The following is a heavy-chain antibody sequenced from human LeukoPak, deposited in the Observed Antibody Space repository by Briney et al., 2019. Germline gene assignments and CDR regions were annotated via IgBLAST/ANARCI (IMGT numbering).Heavy chain of an antibody. CDR2: ITSSSSYT. D-gene: IGHD1-1*01. Sequence: PGGSLRLSCAAPGITFSNYNMNWVRQAPGKGREWISSITSSSSYTFYADSVKGRFTISRDNAKNSLYLQMNSLRVEDTAVYYCARDPYNGAYSEGYYYYYMDVWGKGTTVTVSS. V-gene: IGHV3-21*01. J-gene: IGHJ6*03. CDR3: ARDPYNGAYSEGYYYYYMDV. CDR1: GITFSNYN.